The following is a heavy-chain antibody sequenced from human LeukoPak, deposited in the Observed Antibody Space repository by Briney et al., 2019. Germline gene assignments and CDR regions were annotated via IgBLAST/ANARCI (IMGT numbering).Heavy chain of an antibody. CDR2: ISYDGSNK. Sequence: GGSLRLPCAASGFTFSSYAMHWVRQAPGKGLEWVAVISYDGSNKYYADSVKGRFTISRDNSKNTLYLQMNSLRAEDTAVYYCARETVTTGLDYWGQGTLVTVSS. V-gene: IGHV3-30*04. CDR1: GFTFSSYA. CDR3: ARETVTTGLDY. D-gene: IGHD4-17*01. J-gene: IGHJ4*02.